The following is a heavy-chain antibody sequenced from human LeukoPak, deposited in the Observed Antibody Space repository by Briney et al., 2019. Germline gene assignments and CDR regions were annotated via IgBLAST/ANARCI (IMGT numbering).Heavy chain of an antibody. CDR1: GFTVSSSY. J-gene: IGHJ5*02. V-gene: IGHV3-66*01. D-gene: IGHD6-19*01. CDR3: ARGGLSGWNRFDP. CDR2: IYSDGTT. Sequence: GGSLRPSCAASGFTVSSSYMTWVRQAPGRGLEWVSIIYSDGTTYYADSVKGRFTISRDDSKNTLHLQMNSLRVEDTSVYYCARGGLSGWNRFDPWGQGTLVTVSS.